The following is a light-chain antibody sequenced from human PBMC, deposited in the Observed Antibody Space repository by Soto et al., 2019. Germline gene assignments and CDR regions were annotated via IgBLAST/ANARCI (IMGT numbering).Light chain of an antibody. CDR1: QLISSW. CDR2: GAS. V-gene: IGKV1-12*01. CDR3: QQASRFPLT. J-gene: IGKJ4*01. Sequence: IQMTQSPSSVSASVGDSVTITCRASQLISSWLAWYQVKPGKAPKLLIYGASNRESGVPSSFSGSESGAPFTLTINRLQPEDFATYYCQQASRFPLTFAGGPEVEL.